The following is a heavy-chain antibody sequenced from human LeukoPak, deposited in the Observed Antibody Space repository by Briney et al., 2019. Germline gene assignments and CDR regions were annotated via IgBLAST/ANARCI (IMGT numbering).Heavy chain of an antibody. CDR3: AKGMTTVTTGGLDY. Sequence: GGSLRLSCAASEFTFSSYSMNWVRQAPGKGLEWVSYISSSSSTIYYADSVKGRFTISRDNAKNSLYLQMNSLRAEDTAVYYCAKGMTTVTTGGLDYWGQGTLVTVSS. CDR2: ISSSSSTI. V-gene: IGHV3-48*01. D-gene: IGHD4-17*01. J-gene: IGHJ4*02. CDR1: EFTFSSYS.